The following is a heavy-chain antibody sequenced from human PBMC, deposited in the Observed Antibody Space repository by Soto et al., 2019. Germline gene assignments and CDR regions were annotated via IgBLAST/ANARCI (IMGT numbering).Heavy chain of an antibody. V-gene: IGHV3-23*01. CDR2: ISGSDGTT. J-gene: IGHJ6*02. Sequence: EVQLLESGGGLVQPGGSLRLSCSASGFTFGTYTMSWVCQAPGKGLESVSSISGSDGTTYYADSVKGRFSISRDKSKNTLYLQMNSLRAEDTAIYYCAKLDFWNSYYGLDVWGQGATVTVSS. D-gene: IGHD3-3*01. CDR1: GFTFGTYT. CDR3: AKLDFWNSYYGLDV.